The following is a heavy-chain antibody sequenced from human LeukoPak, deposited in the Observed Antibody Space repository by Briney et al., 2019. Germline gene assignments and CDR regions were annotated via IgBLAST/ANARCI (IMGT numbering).Heavy chain of an antibody. CDR3: ARDLRADTVDPKGYCSSTSCQIRYYYMDV. V-gene: IGHV3-33*01. CDR2: IWYDGSNK. D-gene: IGHD2-2*01. CDR1: GFTFSSYG. J-gene: IGHJ6*03. Sequence: PGGSLRLSCAASGFTFSSYGMHWVRQAPGKGLEWVAVIWYDGSNKYYADSVKGRFTISRDNAKNSLYLQMNSLRAEDTAVYYCARDLRADTVDPKGYCSSTSCQIRYYYMDVWGKGTTVTVSS.